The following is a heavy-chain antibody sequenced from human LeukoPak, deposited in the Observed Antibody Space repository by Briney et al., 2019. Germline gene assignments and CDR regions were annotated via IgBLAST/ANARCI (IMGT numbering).Heavy chain of an antibody. Sequence: EASVKVSCKASGGTFSSYAISWVRQAPGQGLEWMGGIIPIFGTANYAQKFQGRVTITADESTSTAYMELSSLRSEDTAVYYCARVVGAGIDYWGQGTLVTVSS. CDR2: IIPIFGTA. CDR1: GGTFSSYA. V-gene: IGHV1-69*13. J-gene: IGHJ4*02. CDR3: ARVVGAGIDY. D-gene: IGHD1-26*01.